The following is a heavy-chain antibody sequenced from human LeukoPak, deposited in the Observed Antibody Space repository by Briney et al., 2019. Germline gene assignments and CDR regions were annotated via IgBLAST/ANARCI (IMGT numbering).Heavy chain of an antibody. CDR3: ARGAYDSSGYYYPSWFDP. V-gene: IGHV3-21*01. D-gene: IGHD3-22*01. J-gene: IGHJ5*02. CDR2: ISSSSSYI. CDR1: GFTFSSYS. Sequence: PGGSLRLSRAASGFTFSSYSMNWVRPPPGKGLEWVSSISSSSSYIYYADSVKGRFTISRDNAKNSLYLQMNSLRADDTAVYYCARGAYDSSGYYYPSWFDPWGQGTLVTVSS.